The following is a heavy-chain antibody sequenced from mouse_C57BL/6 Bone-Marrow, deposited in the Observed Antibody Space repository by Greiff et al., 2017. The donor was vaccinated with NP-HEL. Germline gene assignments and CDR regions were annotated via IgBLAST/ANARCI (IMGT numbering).Heavy chain of an antibody. Sequence: QVQLKQPGAELVKPGASVKMSCKASGYTFTSYWITWVKQRPGQGLEWIGDIYPGSGSTNYNEKFKSKATLTVDTSSSTAYMQLSSLTSEDSAVYYCARGYYGSSHYFDYWGQGTTLTVSS. CDR3: ARGYYGSSHYFDY. J-gene: IGHJ2*01. CDR2: IYPGSGST. CDR1: GYTFTSYW. D-gene: IGHD1-1*01. V-gene: IGHV1-55*01.